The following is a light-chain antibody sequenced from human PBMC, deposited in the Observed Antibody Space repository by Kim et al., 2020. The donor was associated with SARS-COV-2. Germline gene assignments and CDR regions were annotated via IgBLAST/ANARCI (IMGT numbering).Light chain of an antibody. Sequence: SYELTQPPSVSVAPGKAARITCGGNNIGRKSVHWCQQKPGQAPVLVIYSDSDRLSGNPERFSGSNYGNTATLTISRVEAGDEADYYCQVWDSDSDHWMFGGGTQLTV. CDR3: QVWDSDSDHWM. CDR2: SDS. J-gene: IGLJ3*02. CDR1: NIGRKS. V-gene: IGLV3-21*04.